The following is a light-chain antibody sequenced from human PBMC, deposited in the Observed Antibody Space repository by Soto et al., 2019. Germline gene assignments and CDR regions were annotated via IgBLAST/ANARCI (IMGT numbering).Light chain of an antibody. CDR2: AAS. Sequence: IKLTQSPSSLSASVRDRVTITCRASQGISGSLAWYQQKPGKAPKLLIYAASTLQSGVPSRFSGSGSGTDFTLTISSLQPEDFATYYCQQSYSTPYTFGQGTRLEIK. V-gene: IGKV1-9*01. J-gene: IGKJ5*01. CDR3: QQSYSTPYT. CDR1: QGISGS.